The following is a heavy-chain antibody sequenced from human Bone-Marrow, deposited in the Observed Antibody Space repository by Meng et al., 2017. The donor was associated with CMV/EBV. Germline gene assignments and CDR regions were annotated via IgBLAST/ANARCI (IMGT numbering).Heavy chain of an antibody. CDR1: GGSISSSNW. CDR2: IYHSGST. CDR3: ARDGGEAYYFDY. D-gene: IGHD2-21*01. V-gene: IGHV4-4*02. Sequence: CAGSGGSISSSNWWSWVRQPPGKGLEWIGEIYHSGSTNYNPSLKSRVTISVDKSKNQFSLKLSSVTAADTAVYYCARDGGEAYYFDYWGQGTLVTVSS. J-gene: IGHJ4*02.